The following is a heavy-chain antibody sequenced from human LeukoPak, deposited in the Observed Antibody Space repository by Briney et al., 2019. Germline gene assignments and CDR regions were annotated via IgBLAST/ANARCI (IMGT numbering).Heavy chain of an antibody. CDR3: ARGGIVVAVYFDF. CDR2: VYHAGSP. CDR1: GYSISNDYY. D-gene: IGHD2-21*01. J-gene: IGHJ4*02. Sequence: SDTLSLTCIVSGYSISNDYYWGWVLQPPGRGLEWIGSVYHAGSPYHNPSLKSRVSISMNTSTNHLSIRLRSVTAADTAVYYCARGGIVVAVYFDFWGKGTLLTVSS. V-gene: IGHV4-38-2*02.